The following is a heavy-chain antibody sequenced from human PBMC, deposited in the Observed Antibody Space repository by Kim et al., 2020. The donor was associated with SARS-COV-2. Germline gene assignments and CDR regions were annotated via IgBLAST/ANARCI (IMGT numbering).Heavy chain of an antibody. Sequence: GGSLRLSCAASGFPFSSYTMNWARQAPGKGLDWVSSISSSSSYIYYADSVRGRFTISRDNAKNSMFLQMNVLRAEDTAVYFCARASTRSGADAFDFWGQG. CDR3: ARASTRSGADAFDF. D-gene: IGHD3-3*01. CDR2: ISSSSSYI. V-gene: IGHV3-21*01. J-gene: IGHJ3*01. CDR1: GFPFSSYT.